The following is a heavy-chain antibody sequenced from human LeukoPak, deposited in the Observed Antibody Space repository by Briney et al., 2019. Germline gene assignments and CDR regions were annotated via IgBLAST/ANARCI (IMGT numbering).Heavy chain of an antibody. D-gene: IGHD1-26*01. V-gene: IGHV1-24*01. J-gene: IGHJ4*02. Sequence: GASVKVSCKASGYTFTNYDINWVRQATGKGLEWMGGFDPEDGETIYAQKFQGRVTMTEDTSTDTAYMELSSLRSEDTAVYYCARAYSGSYDFDYWGQGTLVTVSS. CDR3: ARAYSGSYDFDY. CDR2: FDPEDGET. CDR1: GYTFTNYD.